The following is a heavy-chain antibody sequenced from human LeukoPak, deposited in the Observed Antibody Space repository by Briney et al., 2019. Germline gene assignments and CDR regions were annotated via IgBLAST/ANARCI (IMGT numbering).Heavy chain of an antibody. D-gene: IGHD3-10*01. V-gene: IGHV3-23*01. CDR3: AKETYYGSGSFIDY. J-gene: IGHJ4*02. CDR2: ISGGGDST. CDR1: GFTFSTYG. Sequence: GGSLRLSCAASGFTFSTYGMSWVRQAPGKGLEWVSGISGGGDSTYYADSVKGRFTISRDNFKNTLFLQMNSLRAEDTALYYCAKETYYGSGSFIDYWGQGTLVTVSS.